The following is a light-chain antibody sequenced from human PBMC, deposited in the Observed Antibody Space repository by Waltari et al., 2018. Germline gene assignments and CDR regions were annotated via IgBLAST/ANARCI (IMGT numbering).Light chain of an antibody. CDR2: GAS. V-gene: IGKV3-20*01. CDR3: QHYLRLPVT. CDR1: QSVSRA. Sequence: EIVLTQSPGTLSLSLGERATLSCRASQSVSRALAWYQQKPGQAPRLLIYGASTRATGIPDRFSGSGAGTAFSLTISRLEPDDFAVYYCQHYLRLPVTFGQGTTVEI. J-gene: IGKJ1*01.